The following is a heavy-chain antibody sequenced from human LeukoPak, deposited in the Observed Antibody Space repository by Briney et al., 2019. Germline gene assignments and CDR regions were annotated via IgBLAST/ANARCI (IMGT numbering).Heavy chain of an antibody. V-gene: IGHV7-4-1*02. Sequence: ASVKVSCKASGYTFTSYAMNWVRQAPAHGLEWMGWINTNTGNPTYAQGFTGRFVFSLATSLSTAYLQTSSLKAEDTAVYYSARDSVWSNYIDYWGQGTLVTVSS. CDR3: ARDSVWSNYIDY. D-gene: IGHD2-21*01. CDR2: INTNTGNP. CDR1: GYTFTSYA. J-gene: IGHJ4*02.